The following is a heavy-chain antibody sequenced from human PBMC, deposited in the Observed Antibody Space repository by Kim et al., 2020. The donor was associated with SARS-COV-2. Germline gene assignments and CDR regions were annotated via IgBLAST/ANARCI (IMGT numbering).Heavy chain of an antibody. J-gene: IGHJ4*02. V-gene: IGHV3-48*03. D-gene: IGHD3-22*01. CDR1: GFTFSNYQ. Sequence: GGSLRLSCVASGFTFSNYQFNWVRQAPGKGLEWVSHISPSDSTIYYADSVKGRFTISTDSAKNSVSLQMNSLRAEDTALYYCARGSGYLAYWGQGALVTV. CDR2: ISPSDSTI. CDR3: ARGSGYLAY.